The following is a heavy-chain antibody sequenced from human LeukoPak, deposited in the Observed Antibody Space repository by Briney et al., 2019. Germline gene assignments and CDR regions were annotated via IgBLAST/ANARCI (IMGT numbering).Heavy chain of an antibody. D-gene: IGHD3-22*01. Sequence: GASVKVSCKTSGYTFTSYGISWVRQAPGQGLEWMGWISAYNGNTNYAQKLQGRVTMTTDTSASTAYMELSSLRSEDTAVYYCARDLGRAMYYYDSSGYSDYWGQGTLVTVSS. CDR2: ISAYNGNT. J-gene: IGHJ4*02. CDR1: GYTFTSYG. CDR3: ARDLGRAMYYYDSSGYSDY. V-gene: IGHV1-18*01.